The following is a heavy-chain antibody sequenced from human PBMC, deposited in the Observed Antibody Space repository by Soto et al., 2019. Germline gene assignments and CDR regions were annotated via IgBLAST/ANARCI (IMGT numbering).Heavy chain of an antibody. J-gene: IGHJ1*01. CDR1: GFTFRSYV. Sequence: QVQLVESGGGVVQPGTSLKVSCVGSGFTFRSYVIHWVRQAPGKGLEWVALTSYDGSDKYYGDSVRGRFTISSDNSRNTVDLQMDSLRLEDMAVYYCARWGTTGGMDVCGQGTLVSVSS. D-gene: IGHD3-16*01. V-gene: IGHV3-30*19. CDR3: ARWGTTGGMDV. CDR2: TSYDGSDK.